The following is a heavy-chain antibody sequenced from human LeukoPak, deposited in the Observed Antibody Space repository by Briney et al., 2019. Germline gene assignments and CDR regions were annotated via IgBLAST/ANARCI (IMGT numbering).Heavy chain of an antibody. CDR2: IYYSGST. V-gene: IGHV4-59*01. CDR3: ARNAGSSPHWFDP. D-gene: IGHD6-6*01. J-gene: IGHJ5*02. CDR1: GGSISSYY. Sequence: PSETLSLTCTVSGGSISSYYWSWIRQPPGKGLEWIGYIYYSGSTNYNPSLKSRVTISVDTSKNQFSLKLSSVTAADTAVYYCARNAGSSPHWFDPWGQGTLVTVSS.